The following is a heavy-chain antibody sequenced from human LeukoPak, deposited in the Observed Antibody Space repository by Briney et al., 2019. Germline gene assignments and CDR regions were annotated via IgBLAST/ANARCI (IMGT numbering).Heavy chain of an antibody. D-gene: IGHD3-22*01. J-gene: IGHJ4*02. CDR1: GFTFSSYW. CDR3: ARVSYYYDSSGYYIY. V-gene: IGHV3-74*01. CDR2: INTDGSST. Sequence: PGGSLRLSCAASGFTFSSYWMHWVRQAPGKGLVWVSRINTDGSSTSYADSVKGRFTIFRDNAKNTLYLQMNSLRAEDTAVYYCARVSYYYDSSGYYIYWGQGTLVTVSS.